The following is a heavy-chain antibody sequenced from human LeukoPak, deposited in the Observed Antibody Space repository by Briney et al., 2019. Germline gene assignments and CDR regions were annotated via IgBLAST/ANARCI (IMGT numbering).Heavy chain of an antibody. J-gene: IGHJ3*02. V-gene: IGHV4-38-2*02. Sequence: SETLSLTCTVSGYSISSGYYWGWIRQPPGKGLEWIGSIYHSGSTYYNPSLKSRVTISVDTSKNQFSLKLSSVTAADTAVYYCARGMVRGDDAFDIWGQGTMVTVSS. D-gene: IGHD3-10*01. CDR1: GYSISSGYY. CDR3: ARGMVRGDDAFDI. CDR2: IYHSGST.